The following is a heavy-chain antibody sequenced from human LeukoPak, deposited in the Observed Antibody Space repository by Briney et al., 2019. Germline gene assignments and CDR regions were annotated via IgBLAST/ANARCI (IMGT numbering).Heavy chain of an antibody. CDR3: AKGWSQLLISWFDP. J-gene: IGHJ5*02. CDR1: GFTFSSYA. D-gene: IGHD2-2*01. Sequence: GGSLRLSCAASGFTFSSYAMSWVRQAPGKGLEWVSAISGSGGNTYYADSVKGRFTISRDNSKNTLYLQMNSLRAEDTAVYYCAKGWSQLLISWFDPWGQGTLVTVSS. V-gene: IGHV3-23*01. CDR2: ISGSGGNT.